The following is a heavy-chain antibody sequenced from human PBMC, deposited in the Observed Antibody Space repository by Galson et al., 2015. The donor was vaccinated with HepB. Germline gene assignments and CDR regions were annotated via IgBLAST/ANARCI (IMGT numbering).Heavy chain of an antibody. J-gene: IGHJ5*02. V-gene: IGHV4-34*01. D-gene: IGHD6-13*01. CDR1: GGSFSGYY. CDR3: ARDYSSSWYARWFDP. CDR2: INHSGST. Sequence: ETLSLTCAVYGGSFSGYYWSWIRQPPGKGLEWIGEINHSGSTNYNPSLKSRVTISVDTSKNQFSLKLSSVTAADTAVYYCARDYSSSWYARWFDPWGQGTLVTVSS.